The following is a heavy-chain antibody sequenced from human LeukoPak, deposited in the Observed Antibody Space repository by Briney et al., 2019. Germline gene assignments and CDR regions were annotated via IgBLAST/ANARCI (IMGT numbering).Heavy chain of an antibody. CDR1: GFTFSSYD. CDR2: IGTAGDT. CDR3: ARELKGYGSGNYYYYGMDV. D-gene: IGHD3-10*01. J-gene: IGHJ6*02. V-gene: IGHV3-13*01. Sequence: PGGSLRLSCAASGFTFSSYDMHWVRQATGKGLEWVSAIGTAGDTYYPGSVKGRFTISRENAKNSLYLQMNSLRAGDTAVYYCARELKGYGSGNYYYYGMDVWGQGTTVTVSS.